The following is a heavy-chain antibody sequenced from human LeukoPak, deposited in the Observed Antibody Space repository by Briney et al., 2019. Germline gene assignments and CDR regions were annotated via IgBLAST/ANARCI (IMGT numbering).Heavy chain of an antibody. D-gene: IGHD3-10*01. CDR3: ARQSRYYGSGKGNTWFDP. J-gene: IGHJ5*02. Sequence: SETLSLTCTVSGGSISSYYWSWIRQPPGKGLEWIGYIYYGGSTNYNPSLKSRLSISLDTSKNQFSLKLSSVTAADTAMYYCARQSRYYGSGKGNTWFDPWGQGTLVTVSS. CDR2: IYYGGST. CDR1: GGSISSYY. V-gene: IGHV4-59*08.